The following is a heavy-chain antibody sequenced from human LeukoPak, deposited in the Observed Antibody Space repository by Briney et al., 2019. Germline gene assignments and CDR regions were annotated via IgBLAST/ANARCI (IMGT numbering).Heavy chain of an antibody. V-gene: IGHV4-38-2*01. CDR3: ARVDILTGFDY. CDR1: GYSISSGYY. J-gene: IGHJ4*02. Sequence: SETLSLTCAVSGYSISSGYYWGWIRQPPGKGLKWIGSIYHSGSTYYNPSLKSRVTISVGTSKNQFSLKLSSVTAADTAVYYCARVDILTGFDYWGQGTLVTVSS. D-gene: IGHD3-9*01. CDR2: IYHSGST.